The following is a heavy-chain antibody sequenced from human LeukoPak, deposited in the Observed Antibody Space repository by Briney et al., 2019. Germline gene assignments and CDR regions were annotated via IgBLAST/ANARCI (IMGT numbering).Heavy chain of an antibody. D-gene: IGHD6-19*01. CDR1: GFTFSSYD. Sequence: GGSLRLSCAASGFTFSSYDMSWVRQAPGKGLEWVSGISGSGGSTYYADSVKGRFTISRDNSKNTLYLQMNSLRAEDTAIYYCAKLPVSYSSGWSNFDYWGRGTLVTVSS. J-gene: IGHJ4*02. CDR3: AKLPVSYSSGWSNFDY. V-gene: IGHV3-23*01. CDR2: ISGSGGST.